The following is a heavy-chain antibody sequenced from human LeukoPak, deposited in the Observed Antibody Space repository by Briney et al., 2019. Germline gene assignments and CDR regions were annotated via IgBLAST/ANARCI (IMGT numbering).Heavy chain of an antibody. Sequence: GGSLTLSCAASGLIFSNYAMHWVRQGPGKGLECISTISSDGGSTYYANSVKGRFTISRDNSKNTLYLQMGSLRAEDMAVYYCARGRQGAKTRYFDLWGRGTRVTVSS. J-gene: IGHJ2*01. CDR1: GLIFSNYA. CDR3: ARGRQGAKTRYFDL. D-gene: IGHD1-26*01. V-gene: IGHV3-64*01. CDR2: ISSDGGST.